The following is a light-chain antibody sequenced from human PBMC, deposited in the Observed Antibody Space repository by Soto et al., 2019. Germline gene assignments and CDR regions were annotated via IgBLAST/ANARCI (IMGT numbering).Light chain of an antibody. J-gene: IGKJ4*01. Sequence: DIVMTPSPDSLAVSLGERATINCKSSQSVLYNSDNKNYLAWYQQKPGQPPKLLIYWASTRDSGVPDRFSGSGSGADFTLTIISLQAEDVAVYYCQQYYTTLSFGGGNKVEIK. CDR1: QSVLYNSDNKNY. V-gene: IGKV4-1*01. CDR2: WAS. CDR3: QQYYTTLS.